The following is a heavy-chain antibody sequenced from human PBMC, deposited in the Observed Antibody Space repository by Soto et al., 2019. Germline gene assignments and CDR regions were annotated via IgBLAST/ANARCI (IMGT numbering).Heavy chain of an antibody. D-gene: IGHD1-20*01. CDR2: ISSSSSYT. J-gene: IGHJ3*02. Sequence: QVQLVESGGGLVKPGGSLRLSCAASGFTFSDYYMSWIRQAPGKGLEWVSYISSSSSYTNYADSVKGRFTISRDNAKNSLFLIMDSLRVEDTAVYYCAAYNTSRHAAFDIWGQGTMVIVSS. V-gene: IGHV3-11*06. CDR3: AAYNTSRHAAFDI. CDR1: GFTFSDYY.